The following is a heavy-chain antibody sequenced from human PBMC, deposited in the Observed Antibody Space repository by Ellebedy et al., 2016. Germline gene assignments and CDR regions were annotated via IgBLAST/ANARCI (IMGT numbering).Heavy chain of an antibody. CDR1: GFTFSSYW. CDR3: ARGPYSSGHCDAFDV. D-gene: IGHD6-19*01. V-gene: IGHV3-7*01. CDR2: IKQDGSEK. J-gene: IGHJ3*01. Sequence: GGSLRLXXAASGFTFSSYWMSWVRQAPGKGLEWVANIKQDGSEKYYVDSVKGRFTISRDNSWNTLYLRMNSLGPQDTAIYYCARGPYSSGHCDAFDVWGRGTMVSVSS.